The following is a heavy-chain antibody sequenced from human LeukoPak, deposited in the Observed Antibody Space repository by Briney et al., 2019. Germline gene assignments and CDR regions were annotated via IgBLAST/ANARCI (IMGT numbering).Heavy chain of an antibody. CDR3: ASTSRVVPAAVAEYFQH. D-gene: IGHD2-2*01. V-gene: IGHV4-39*01. CDR1: GGSISSSSYY. J-gene: IGHJ1*01. CDR2: IYYSGST. Sequence: SETLSLTCTVSGGSISSSSYYWGWIRQPPGKGLEWIGSIYYSGSTYYNPSLKSRVTISVDTSKNQFSLKLSSVTAADTAVYYCASTSRVVPAAVAEYFQHWGQGTLVTVSS.